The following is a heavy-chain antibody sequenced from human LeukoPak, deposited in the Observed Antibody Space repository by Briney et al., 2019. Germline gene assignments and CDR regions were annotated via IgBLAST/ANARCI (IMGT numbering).Heavy chain of an antibody. D-gene: IGHD6-13*01. CDR3: ARVDSSSASFDY. CDR1: GGSISSSSYY. Sequence: PSETLSLTCTVSGGSISSSSYYWGWIRQPPGKGLERIGYIYYSGSTYYNPSLKSRVTISVDTSKNQFSLKLSSVTAADTAVYYCARVDSSSASFDYWGQGTLVTVSS. V-gene: IGHV4-31*03. J-gene: IGHJ4*02. CDR2: IYYSGST.